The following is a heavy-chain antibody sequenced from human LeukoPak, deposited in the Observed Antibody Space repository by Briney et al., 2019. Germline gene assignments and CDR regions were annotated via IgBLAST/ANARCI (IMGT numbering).Heavy chain of an antibody. CDR1: GYTFTGYY. Sequence: ASVKVSCKVSGYTFTGYYMHWVRQAPGHGLEWMGWINPNSGGTNYAQTFQGRVTMTRDTSISTAYMELSRLRSDDTAVYYCARSPHQGSMDVWGQGTTVTVSS. J-gene: IGHJ6*02. CDR2: INPNSGGT. D-gene: IGHD2-2*01. V-gene: IGHV1-2*02. CDR3: ARSPHQGSMDV.